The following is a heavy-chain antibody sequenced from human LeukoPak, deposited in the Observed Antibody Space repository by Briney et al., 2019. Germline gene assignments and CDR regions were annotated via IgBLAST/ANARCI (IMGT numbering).Heavy chain of an antibody. J-gene: IGHJ4*02. D-gene: IGHD3-9*01. Sequence: PGRSLRLSCAASGFTFSSYGMHWVRQAPGKGLEWVAVISYDGSNKYYADSVKGRFTISRDNSKNTLYLQMNSLRAEDTAVYYCAKDSDYDILTALDYLGQGTLVTVSS. V-gene: IGHV3-30*18. CDR3: AKDSDYDILTALDY. CDR1: GFTFSSYG. CDR2: ISYDGSNK.